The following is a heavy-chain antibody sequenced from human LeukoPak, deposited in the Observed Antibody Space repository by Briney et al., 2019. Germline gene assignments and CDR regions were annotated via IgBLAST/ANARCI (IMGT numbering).Heavy chain of an antibody. V-gene: IGHV3-7*01. CDR1: GFTFSSYW. D-gene: IGHD5-18*01. CDR3: ASLYSYGYIDY. Sequence: GGSLRLSCAASGFTFSSYWMSWVRQAPGKGLEWVANIKQDGSEKYYVDSVKGRFTISRDNAKNSLYLQMNSLRAKDTAVYYCASLYSYGYIDYWGQGTLVTVSS. CDR2: IKQDGSEK. J-gene: IGHJ4*02.